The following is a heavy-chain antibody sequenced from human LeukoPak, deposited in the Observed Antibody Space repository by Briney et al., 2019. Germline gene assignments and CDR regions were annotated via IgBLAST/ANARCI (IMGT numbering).Heavy chain of an antibody. CDR2: ISTSTGDT. J-gene: IGHJ5*02. CDR1: GYSFILYG. D-gene: IGHD6-13*01. Sequence: ASVKVSCKTSGYSFILYGISWVRQAPGQGPEWMGWISTSTGDTKYTQKFQGRVTLTTDTSTSTAYMELSSLRSEDTAVYYCAREGAAAGPYNWFDPWGQGTLVTVSS. CDR3: AREGAAAGPYNWFDP. V-gene: IGHV1-18*01.